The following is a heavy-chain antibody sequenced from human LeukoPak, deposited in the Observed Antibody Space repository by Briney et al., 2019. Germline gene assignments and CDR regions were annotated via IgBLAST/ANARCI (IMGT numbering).Heavy chain of an antibody. V-gene: IGHV3-48*01. J-gene: IGHJ4*02. D-gene: IGHD5-12*01. Sequence: GGSLRLSCAASGFTFTDYGINWVRQAPGKGLEWISYISSRSSAIFYADSVKGRFTISRDNAKNSLYLQMNSLRVEDTAVYYCAREPRGYSGYGYYFDYWGQGTLVAVSS. CDR1: GFTFTDYG. CDR2: ISSRSSAI. CDR3: AREPRGYSGYGYYFDY.